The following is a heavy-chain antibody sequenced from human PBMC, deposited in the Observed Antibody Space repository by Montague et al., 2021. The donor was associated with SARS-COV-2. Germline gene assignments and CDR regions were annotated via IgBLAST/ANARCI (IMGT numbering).Heavy chain of an antibody. Sequence: TLSLTCTVSGASISSGGFYWSWLRQHPRKGLEWIGFIDYSGTTYHNPSLKSRLTISIDTSKNQFSLKLSSVTAADTAVYYCARGLPYQMVAGAIPNYSRDVWGQGTTVTVSS. J-gene: IGHJ6*02. CDR3: ARGLPYQMVAGAIPNYSRDV. CDR1: GASISSGGFY. V-gene: IGHV4-31*03. CDR2: IDYSGTT. D-gene: IGHD2-15*01.